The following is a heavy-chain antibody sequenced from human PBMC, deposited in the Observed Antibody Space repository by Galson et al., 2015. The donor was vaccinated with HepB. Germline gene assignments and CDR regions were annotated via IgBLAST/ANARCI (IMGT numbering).Heavy chain of an antibody. CDR2: ISYDGSNK. CDR1: GFTFSSYG. Sequence: SLRLSCAASGFTFSSYGMHWVRQAPGKGLEWVAVISYDGSNKYYADSVKGRFTISRDNSKNTLYLQMNSLRAEDTAVYYCAKDIQLWFDGMDVWGQGTTVTVSS. J-gene: IGHJ6*02. V-gene: IGHV3-30*18. D-gene: IGHD5-18*01. CDR3: AKDIQLWFDGMDV.